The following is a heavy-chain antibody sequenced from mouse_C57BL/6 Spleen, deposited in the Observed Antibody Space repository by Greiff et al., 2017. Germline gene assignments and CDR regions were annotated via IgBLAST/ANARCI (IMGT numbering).Heavy chain of an antibody. D-gene: IGHD1-1*01. V-gene: IGHV5-4*01. J-gene: IGHJ2*01. Sequence: DVMLVESGGGLVKPGGSLKLSCAASGFTFSSYAMSWVRQTPEKRLEWVATISDGGSYTYYPDNVKGRFTISRDNAKNNLYLQMSHLKSEDTAMYYCARDRDYYGYFDYWGQGTTLTVSS. CDR2: ISDGGSYT. CDR3: ARDRDYYGYFDY. CDR1: GFTFSSYA.